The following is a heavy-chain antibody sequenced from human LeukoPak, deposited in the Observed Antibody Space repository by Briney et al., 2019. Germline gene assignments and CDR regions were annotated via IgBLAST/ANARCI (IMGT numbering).Heavy chain of an antibody. Sequence: ASVKVSCKASGGTFSSYAMSWVRQAPGQGLKWMGGIIPIFGTANYAQKFQGRVTITADKSTSTAYLELSSLRSEDTAVYYCGRGPVDAYSSPHRSNYYYYMDVWGKGTTVTVSS. CDR3: GRGPVDAYSSPHRSNYYYYMDV. V-gene: IGHV1-69*06. J-gene: IGHJ6*03. CDR2: IIPIFGTA. D-gene: IGHD6-19*01. CDR1: GGTFSSYA.